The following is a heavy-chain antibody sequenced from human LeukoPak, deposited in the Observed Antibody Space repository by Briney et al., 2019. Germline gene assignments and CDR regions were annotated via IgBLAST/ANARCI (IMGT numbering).Heavy chain of an antibody. D-gene: IGHD6-13*01. V-gene: IGHV1-69*05. J-gene: IGHJ4*02. CDR1: GGTFSSYA. Sequence: SVKVSCKASGGTFSSYAISWVRQAPGQGLEWMGGIIPIFGTANYAQKFQGRVTITTDESTSTAYMELSSLRSEDTAVYYCARDKIAAGAGGYFDHWGQGTLVTVSS. CDR2: IIPIFGTA. CDR3: ARDKIAAGAGGYFDH.